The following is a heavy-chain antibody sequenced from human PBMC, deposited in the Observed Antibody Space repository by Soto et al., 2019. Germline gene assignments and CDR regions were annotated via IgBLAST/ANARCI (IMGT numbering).Heavy chain of an antibody. V-gene: IGHV4-39*01. CDR3: ARLAEGSYDYFDY. CDR2: IYYSGST. CDR1: GGSISSSSYY. J-gene: IGHJ4*02. Sequence: SETLSLTCTVSGGSISSSSYYWGWIRQPPGKGLEWIGSIYYSGSTYYNPSLKSRVTISVDTSKNQFSLKLSSVTAADTAVYYCARLAEGSYDYFDYWGQGTLVTVSS. D-gene: IGHD3-16*01.